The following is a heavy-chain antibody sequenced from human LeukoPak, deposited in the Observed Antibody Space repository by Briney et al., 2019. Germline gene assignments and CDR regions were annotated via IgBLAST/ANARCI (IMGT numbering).Heavy chain of an antibody. J-gene: IGHJ5*02. CDR3: ARHPYSESCSRTNCFRNWFDP. V-gene: IGHV4-59*08. Sequence: PSETLSLTCTVSGGSISSYYWSWIRQPPGKGLVWIGYIYYSGSTNYNPFLKSRITISVDTSKKHFSLKLSSVTAADTAVYYCARHPYSESCSRTNCFRNWFDPWGQGTLVSVSS. D-gene: IGHD2-2*01. CDR2: IYYSGST. CDR1: GGSISSYY.